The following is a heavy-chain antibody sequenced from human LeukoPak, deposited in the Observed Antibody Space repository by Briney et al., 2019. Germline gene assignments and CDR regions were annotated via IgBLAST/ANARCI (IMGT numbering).Heavy chain of an antibody. J-gene: IGHJ4*02. V-gene: IGHV4-34*01. CDR2: INHSGST. D-gene: IGHD3-9*01. Sequence: SETLSLTCAVYGGSFSGYYWGWIRQPPGKGLEWIGEINHSGSTNYNPSLKSRVTISVDTSKNQFSLKLSSVTAADTAVYYCARFGYDWFFDYWGQGTLVTVSS. CDR3: ARFGYDWFFDY. CDR1: GGSFSGYY.